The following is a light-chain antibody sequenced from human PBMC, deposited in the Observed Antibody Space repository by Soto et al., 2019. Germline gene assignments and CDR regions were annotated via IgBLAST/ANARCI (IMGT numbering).Light chain of an antibody. V-gene: IGKV3-20*01. Sequence: EILLTQSPGTLSWSPGERATLSCGASQSVSSSYLAWYKQKPGQAPRLLIYGASSRATGIPDSFSGSGSGTEFPLTIRRMEPDDSAVYYCQKYGNFWTFGQGTKVDIK. CDR2: GAS. CDR3: QKYGNFWT. J-gene: IGKJ1*01. CDR1: QSVSSSY.